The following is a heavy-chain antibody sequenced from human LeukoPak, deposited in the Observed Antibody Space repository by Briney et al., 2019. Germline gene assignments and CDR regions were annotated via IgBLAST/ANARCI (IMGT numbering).Heavy chain of an antibody. CDR2: IKSESAGGTT. J-gene: IGHJ4*02. D-gene: IGHD4/OR15-4a*01. CDR1: VFTFRDAW. V-gene: IGHV3-15*01. CDR3: TADVPTMVAQIDY. Sequence: PGGSLRLSRAATVFTFRDAWMTWLRQAPGKGLEWVGRIKSESAGGTTEYAAPVKGRFTISRDDSKDTLFLQMNSLKTEDTAMYYCTADVPTMVAQIDYWGQGTRVTVSS.